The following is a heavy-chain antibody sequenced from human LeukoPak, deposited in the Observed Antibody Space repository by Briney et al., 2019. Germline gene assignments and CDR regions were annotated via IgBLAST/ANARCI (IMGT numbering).Heavy chain of an antibody. V-gene: IGHV1-69*13. D-gene: IGHD2-15*01. CDR1: GYTFTSYG. J-gene: IGHJ5*02. CDR3: AREVASLFDP. CDR2: IIPIFGTA. Sequence: SVKVTCKASGYTFTSYGISWVRQAPGQGLEWMGGIIPIFGTANYAQKFQGRVTITADESTSTAYMELSSLRSEDTAVYYCAREVASLFDPWGQGTLVTVSS.